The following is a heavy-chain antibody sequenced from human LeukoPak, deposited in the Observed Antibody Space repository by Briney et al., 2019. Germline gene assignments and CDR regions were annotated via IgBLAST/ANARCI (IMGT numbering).Heavy chain of an antibody. CDR2: INPNSGGT. V-gene: IGHV1-2*06. CDR1: GYTFTGYY. Sequence: ASVKVSCKASGYTFTGYYMHWVRQAPGQGLEWMGRINPNSGGTNYAQKFQGRVTMTRDTSISTAYMERSRLRADDTAVYYCARDPTWGSRRRENYWGQGTLVTVSS. J-gene: IGHJ4*02. D-gene: IGHD3-16*01. CDR3: ARDPTWGSRRRENY.